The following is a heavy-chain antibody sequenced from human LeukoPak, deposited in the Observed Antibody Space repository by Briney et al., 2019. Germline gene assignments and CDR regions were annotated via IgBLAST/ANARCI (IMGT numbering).Heavy chain of an antibody. CDR2: IKSDGTQN. V-gene: IGHV3-7*04. D-gene: IGHD6-13*01. Sequence: GGSLRLSCVASGFTFSSYWMTWVRQAPGKGLEWVANIKSDGTQNYYVDSVKGRFTISRDNAKNSLYLQMNSLRADETAVYYCARLRPYSSSWYAYYGMDVWGQGTTVAVSS. J-gene: IGHJ6*02. CDR3: ARLRPYSSSWYAYYGMDV. CDR1: GFTFSSYW.